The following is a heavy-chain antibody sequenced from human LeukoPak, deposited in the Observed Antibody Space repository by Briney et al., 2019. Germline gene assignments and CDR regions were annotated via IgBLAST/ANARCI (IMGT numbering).Heavy chain of an antibody. CDR3: AKGVAVAANGGDAFDI. V-gene: IGHV3-9*01. Sequence: GGSLRLSCAASGFTFDDYAMHWVRQAPGKGLEWVSGISWNSGSIGYADSVKGRFTISRDNAKNSLYLQMNSLRAEDTALYYCAKGVAVAANGGDAFDIWGQGTMVTVSS. J-gene: IGHJ3*02. CDR1: GFTFDDYA. D-gene: IGHD6-19*01. CDR2: ISWNSGSI.